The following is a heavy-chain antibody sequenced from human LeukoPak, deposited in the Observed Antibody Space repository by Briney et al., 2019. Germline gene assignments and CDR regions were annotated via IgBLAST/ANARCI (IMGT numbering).Heavy chain of an antibody. J-gene: IGHJ4*02. V-gene: IGHV3-7*05. Sequence: GGSLRLSCAASGFTFRQYHMSWVCQAPGKGLEWVANIKRDGSEKYYVDSVKGRFTISRDNAQNSLYLQMNSLRAEDTAVYYCTRASQGSGSYSLYYWGQGTLVTVSS. D-gene: IGHD3-10*01. CDR3: TRASQGSGSYSLYY. CDR2: IKRDGSEK. CDR1: GFTFRQYH.